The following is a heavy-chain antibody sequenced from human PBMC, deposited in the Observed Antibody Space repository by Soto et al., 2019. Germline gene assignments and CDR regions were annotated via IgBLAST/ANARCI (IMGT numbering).Heavy chain of an antibody. J-gene: IGHJ6*02. V-gene: IGHV3-21*01. D-gene: IGHD1-7*01. CDR1: GFTFSSYS. CDR2: ISYSSSDI. CDR3: ARGYRISGSTRLGYYYYGMDV. Sequence: PGGSLRLSCAASGFTFSSYSMNWVRQALGKGLEWVSSISYSSSDIYFADSVKGRFTMSRVNAENSLFLQMNSLRVEDTAVYYCARGYRISGSTRLGYYYYGMDVWGQGTTVTVSS.